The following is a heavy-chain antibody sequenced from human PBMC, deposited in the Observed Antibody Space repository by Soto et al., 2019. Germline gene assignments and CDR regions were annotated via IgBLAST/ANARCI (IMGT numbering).Heavy chain of an antibody. CDR3: ARRQIPPPTRGAANARGGMDV. D-gene: IGHD6-25*01. CDR1: GFTFNNYG. CDR2: IWNDGSNN. V-gene: IGHV3-33*01. J-gene: IGHJ6*02. Sequence: QVQLVESGGGVVQPGRSLRLSCAASGFTFNNYGMHWVRQAPGKGLEWLAVIWNDGSNNYYANSVKGRFTISRDNSKNTLYLQMNSLRAEDAAVYYCARRQIPPPTRGAANARGGMDVWGQATTVTVSS.